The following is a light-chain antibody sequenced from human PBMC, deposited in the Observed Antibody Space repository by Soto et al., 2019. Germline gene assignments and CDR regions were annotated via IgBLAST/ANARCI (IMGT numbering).Light chain of an antibody. CDR3: QQYDNLPIT. CDR1: QDISNH. V-gene: IGKV1-33*01. CDR2: DAS. J-gene: IGKJ5*01. Sequence: DIQMTQSPSSLSASVGDRVTITCQASQDISNHLNWYQQKPGQAPKLLIYDASNLDTGGPSRFSGSGSGTDFTFTISSLEPEDFSTYYCQQYDNLPITFGQGTRLEIK.